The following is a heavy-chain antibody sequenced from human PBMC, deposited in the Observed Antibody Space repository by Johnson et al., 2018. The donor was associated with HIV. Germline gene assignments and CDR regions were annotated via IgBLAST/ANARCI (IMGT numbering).Heavy chain of an antibody. CDR2: ISYDGSNK. CDR1: GFTFSSYA. V-gene: IGHV3-30*04. D-gene: IGHD2-2*01. Sequence: QVLLVESGGGVVQPGRSLRLSCAASGFTFSSYAMHWVRQAPGKGLEWVAVISYDGSNKYYADSVKGRFTISRDNSKNTLYLQMNSLRAGDTAVYYCAKTAAADAFDIWGQGTMVTVSS. CDR3: AKTAAADAFDI. J-gene: IGHJ3*02.